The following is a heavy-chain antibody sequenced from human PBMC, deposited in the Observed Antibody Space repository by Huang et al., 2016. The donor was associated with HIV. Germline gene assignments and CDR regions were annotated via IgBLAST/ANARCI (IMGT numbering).Heavy chain of an antibody. CDR1: GFSFSTVG. V-gene: IGHV3-15*01. CDR2: SKNSIDGGTK. CDR3: TTWMSTAAGGN. D-gene: IGHD2-15*01. Sequence: EVQLIESGGGLVKPGSSLRLSCVGSGFSFSTVGMSWVRQTSGKGLEWVALSKNSIDGGTKDYAATVRGRFIISRDDSKNRMDLQMHDLKAADTAVYYCTTWMSTAAGGNWGQGTLVTVSS. J-gene: IGHJ4*02.